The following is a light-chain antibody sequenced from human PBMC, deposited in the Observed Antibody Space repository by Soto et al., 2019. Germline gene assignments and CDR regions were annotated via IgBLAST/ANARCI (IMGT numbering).Light chain of an antibody. J-gene: IGKJ2*01. V-gene: IGKV4-1*01. Sequence: DIVLTQSPDSLAVSLGERATINCKSSQSLLYTSNNKYYLAWYQYKAGQSPKLLIHWASARDSGVPDRFSGSGSGIHFTLTTNSLQAEDVAVYYCQQYYLTPYTFGQGTRLEIK. CDR1: QSLLYTSNNKYY. CDR3: QQYYLTPYT. CDR2: WAS.